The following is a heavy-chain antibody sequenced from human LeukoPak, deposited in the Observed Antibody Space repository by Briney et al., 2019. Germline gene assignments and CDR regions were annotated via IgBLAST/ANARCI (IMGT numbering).Heavy chain of an antibody. V-gene: IGHV3-23*01. Sequence: GGSLRLSCATSGFPFSDFSMSWVRQAPGKGLEWISTTNSGGTSTYYAESVKGRFTISRDNSKDTLYLQMSSLRVEDTAVYYCAKQSYARSLGEGGPGTLVSVSS. D-gene: IGHD2-8*01. CDR2: TNSGGTST. CDR3: AKQSYARSLGE. J-gene: IGHJ4*02. CDR1: GFPFSDFS.